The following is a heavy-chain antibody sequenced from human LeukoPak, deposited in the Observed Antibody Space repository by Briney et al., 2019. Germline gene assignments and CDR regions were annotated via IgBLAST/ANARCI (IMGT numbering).Heavy chain of an antibody. CDR3: AIPTYHYDILTGYGMDV. V-gene: IGHV1-8*01. J-gene: IGHJ6*02. CDR2: MNPNSGNT. D-gene: IGHD3-9*01. Sequence: ASVKVSCKASGYTFTSYDINWVRQATGQGLEWMGWMNPNSGNTGYAQKFRGRVTMTRNTSISTAYMELSSLRSEDTAVYYCAIPTYHYDILTGYGMDVWGQGTTVTVSS. CDR1: GYTFTSYD.